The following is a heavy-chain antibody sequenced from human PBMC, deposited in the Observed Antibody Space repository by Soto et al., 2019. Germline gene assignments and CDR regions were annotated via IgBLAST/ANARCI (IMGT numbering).Heavy chain of an antibody. CDR1: GGSISSYY. CDR2: IYYSGST. J-gene: IGHJ3*02. CDR3: ARVWGGAFDI. Sequence: QVQLQESGPGLVKPSETLSLTCTVSGGSISSYYWSWIRQPPVKGLEWIGYIYYSGSTNYNTSLKSRVTISVDTSKNQFSLKLSSVTAADTAVYYCARVWGGAFDIWGQGTMVTVSS. D-gene: IGHD3-10*01. V-gene: IGHV4-59*01.